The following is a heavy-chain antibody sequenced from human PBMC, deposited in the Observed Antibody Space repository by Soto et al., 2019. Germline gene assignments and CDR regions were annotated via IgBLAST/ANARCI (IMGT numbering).Heavy chain of an antibody. J-gene: IGHJ4*02. CDR3: APSTIWGSCRSPFHS. V-gene: IGHV2-5*02. CDR2: IYWDDDR. D-gene: IGHD3-16*02. CDR1: GFSLNITGMG. Sequence: QITLKESGPTLVKPTQTLTLTCAFSGFSLNITGMGVGWIRQPPGKALEWLALIYWDDDRRYSPSLKSRLTTSRATSKAQVVLTMTNMDPVDTATYYCAPSTIWGSCRSPFHSWGQGTLVTVSS.